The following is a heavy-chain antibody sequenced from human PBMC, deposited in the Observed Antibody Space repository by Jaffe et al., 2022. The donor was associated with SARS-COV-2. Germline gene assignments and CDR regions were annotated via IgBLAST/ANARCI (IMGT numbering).Heavy chain of an antibody. CDR1: GYTFTSYG. V-gene: IGHV1-18*01. CDR3: AREGGRYYYDSSGYYPDGMDV. Sequence: QVQLVQSGAEVKKPGASVKVSCKASGYTFTSYGISWVRQAPGQGLEWMGWISAYNGNTNYAQKLQGRVTMTTDTSTSTAYMELRSLRSDDTAVYYCAREGGRYYYDSSGYYPDGMDVWGQGTTVTVSS. J-gene: IGHJ6*02. CDR2: ISAYNGNT. D-gene: IGHD3-22*01.